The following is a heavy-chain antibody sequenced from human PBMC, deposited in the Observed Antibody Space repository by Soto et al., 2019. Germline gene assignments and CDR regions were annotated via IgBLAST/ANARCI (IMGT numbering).Heavy chain of an antibody. V-gene: IGHV3-9*01. CDR1: GFTFDDNA. CDR2: INWKSDI. Sequence: TGGSLRLSCAVSGFTFDDNAMHWVRQAPAKGLEWVSGINWKSDIGYADSVKGRFTISRDNAENSLYLQMNSLRAEDTALYYCAISQDRGGRTTFIYWGQGTQVTVSS. J-gene: IGHJ4*02. CDR3: AISQDRGGRTTFIY. D-gene: IGHD3-16*01.